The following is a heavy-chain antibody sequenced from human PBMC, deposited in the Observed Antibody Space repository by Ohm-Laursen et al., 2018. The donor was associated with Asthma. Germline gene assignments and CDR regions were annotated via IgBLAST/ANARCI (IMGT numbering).Heavy chain of an antibody. CDR3: ARDRPRIMITFGGVIVHNWFDP. CDR1: GYTFTSYG. V-gene: IGHV1-18*01. Sequence: ASVKVSCKASGYTFTSYGISWVRQAPGQGLEWMGWISAYNGNTNYAQKLQGRVTMTTDTSTSTAYMELRSLRSDDTAVYYCARDRPRIMITFGGVIVHNWFDPWGQGTLVTVSS. J-gene: IGHJ5*02. CDR2: ISAYNGNT. D-gene: IGHD3-16*02.